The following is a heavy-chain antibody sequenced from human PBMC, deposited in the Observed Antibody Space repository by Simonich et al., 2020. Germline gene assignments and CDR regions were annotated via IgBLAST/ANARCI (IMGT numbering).Heavy chain of an antibody. CDR3: ARWTATGYYFDY. J-gene: IGHJ4*02. CDR2: IYSGGST. CDR1: GFTVSSNY. D-gene: IGHD1-1*01. Sequence: EVQLVESGGGLIQPGGSLRLSCAASGFTVSSNYMSWVRQAPGEGLGGVSVIYSGGSTYYADSGKGRFTISRDNSKNTLYLQINSLRAEDTAVYYCARWTATGYYFDYWGQGTLVTVSS. V-gene: IGHV3-53*01.